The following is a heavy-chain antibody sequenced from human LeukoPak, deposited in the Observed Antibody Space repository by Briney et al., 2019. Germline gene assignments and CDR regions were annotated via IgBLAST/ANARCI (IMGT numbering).Heavy chain of an antibody. Sequence: SETLSLTCTVSGGSISSGTYYWTWLRQPAGEALEWIGRIDTSGTTKYNPSLKSRVAMSIDTPKNQFSLNLGSVTAADTAVYYCARVPALPFGAFDIWGQGTMVTVSS. CDR1: GGSISSGTYY. J-gene: IGHJ3*02. CDR2: IDTSGTT. D-gene: IGHD1-26*01. CDR3: ARVPALPFGAFDI. V-gene: IGHV4-61*02.